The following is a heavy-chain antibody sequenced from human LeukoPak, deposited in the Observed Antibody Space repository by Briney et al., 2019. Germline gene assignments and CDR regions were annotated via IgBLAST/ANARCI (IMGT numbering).Heavy chain of an antibody. Sequence: GGSLPLTRAASGCAFSSYRINWVRQAPGTGLARVAYLTSSSTTIYYADSVKGRFTISRDNAKNSLYLQMNSLRAEDTAVYYCARVYSSSWYRTPLFDYWGQGTLVTVSS. J-gene: IGHJ4*02. V-gene: IGHV3-48*01. D-gene: IGHD6-13*01. CDR3: ARVYSSSWYRTPLFDY. CDR2: LTSSSTTI. CDR1: GCAFSSYR.